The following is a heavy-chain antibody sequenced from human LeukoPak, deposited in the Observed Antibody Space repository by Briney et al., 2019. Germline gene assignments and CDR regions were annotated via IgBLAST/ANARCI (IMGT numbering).Heavy chain of an antibody. CDR1: GFTFSSYA. CDR2: ISGSGGST. D-gene: IGHD4-17*01. Sequence: QSGGSLRLSCAASGFTFSSYAMSWVRQAPGKGLEWVSAISGSGGSTYYADSVKGRFTISRDNSKNTLYLQMNSLRAEDTAVYYCAKDIELSPGDYEPNAGFDYWGQGTLVTVSS. J-gene: IGHJ4*02. CDR3: AKDIELSPGDYEPNAGFDY. V-gene: IGHV3-23*01.